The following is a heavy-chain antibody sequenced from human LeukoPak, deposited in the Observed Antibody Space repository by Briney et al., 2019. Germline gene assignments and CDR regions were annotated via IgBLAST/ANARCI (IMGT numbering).Heavy chain of an antibody. D-gene: IGHD4-23*01. CDR2: VSGSGSTT. Sequence: GGSLRLSCTASGFTFGDYAMSWVRQAPGKGLEWVSAVSGSGSTTYYARSVKGRFTVSRDNSKNTLYLQMNSLRVDDTAVYYCAKSLDYGGNRARLDFWGQGTLVTVSS. CDR1: GFTFGDYA. V-gene: IGHV3-23*01. J-gene: IGHJ4*02. CDR3: AKSLDYGGNRARLDF.